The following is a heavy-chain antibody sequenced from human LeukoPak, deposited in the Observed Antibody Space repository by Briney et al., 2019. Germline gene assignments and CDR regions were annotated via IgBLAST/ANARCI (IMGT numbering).Heavy chain of an antibody. CDR2: ISGSGGST. Sequence: GGSLRLSCAASGFTFSSYAMGWVRQAPGKGLEGVSGISGSGGSTYFADSVKGRFTISRDNSKNTLYLQMNSLRAEDTAVYYCAKDAGPMVRGVIGDAFHIWGQGTMVTVSS. V-gene: IGHV3-23*01. J-gene: IGHJ3*02. CDR1: GFTFSSYA. CDR3: AKDAGPMVRGVIGDAFHI. D-gene: IGHD3-10*01.